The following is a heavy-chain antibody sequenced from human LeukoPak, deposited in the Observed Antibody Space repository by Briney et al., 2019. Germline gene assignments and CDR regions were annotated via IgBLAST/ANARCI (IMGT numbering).Heavy chain of an antibody. CDR1: GDSVSSHIAA. CDR3: ARDWGTLTDGFDI. V-gene: IGHV6-1*01. D-gene: IGHD3-16*01. CDR2: TYYRSKWYN. Sequence: SQTLSLTCAISGDSVSSHIAAWNWIRQSPSRGLEWLGRTYYRSKWYNDYAISVRSRITINPDTSKNQFSLQLNSVTPEDTAVYYCARDWGTLTDGFDIWGQGTMVIVSS. J-gene: IGHJ3*02.